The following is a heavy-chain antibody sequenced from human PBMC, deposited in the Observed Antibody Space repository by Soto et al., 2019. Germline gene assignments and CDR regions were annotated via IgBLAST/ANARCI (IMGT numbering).Heavy chain of an antibody. D-gene: IGHD3-22*01. CDR2: IYYSGST. CDR1: GGSISSGGYY. J-gene: IGHJ2*01. CDR3: ARDPPQNYYDTSGQKGYFDL. V-gene: IGHV4-31*03. Sequence: QVQLQESGPGLVKPSQTLSLTCTVSGGSISSGGYYWSWIRQHPGKGLEWIGYIYYSGSTYYNPSLKSRVTISVDTSKNQFSLKLSSVTAADTAVYYCARDPPQNYYDTSGQKGYFDLWGRGTLVTVSS.